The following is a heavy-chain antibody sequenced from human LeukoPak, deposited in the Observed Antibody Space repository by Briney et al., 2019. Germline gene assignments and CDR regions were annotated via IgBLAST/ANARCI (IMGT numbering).Heavy chain of an antibody. CDR3: AGLVVVSPSDI. CDR1: GFTFSSYS. D-gene: IGHD2-21*01. CDR2: ISSSSSYI. J-gene: IGHJ3*02. Sequence: GGSLRLSCAASGFTFSSYSMNWVRKAPGKGLEWVSSISSSSSYIYYADSVKGRFTISRDNAKNSQYLQMNSLRAEDTAVYYCAGLVVVSPSDIWGQGTMVTVSS. V-gene: IGHV3-21*01.